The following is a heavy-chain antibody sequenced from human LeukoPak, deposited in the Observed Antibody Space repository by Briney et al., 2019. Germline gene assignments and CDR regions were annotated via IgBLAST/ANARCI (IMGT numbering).Heavy chain of an antibody. Sequence: GGSLRLSCAASGFTFSVYYMIWVRQAPGKGLEWVSYISCSGSNIYYADSVKGRFTISRDNAKNTLYLQMNSLRAEDTAVYYWAREVADDYGHHNWFDPWGQGTLVTVSS. D-gene: IGHD4-17*01. J-gene: IGHJ5*02. CDR3: AREVADDYGHHNWFDP. V-gene: IGHV3-11*01. CDR2: ISCSGSNI. CDR1: GFTFSVYY.